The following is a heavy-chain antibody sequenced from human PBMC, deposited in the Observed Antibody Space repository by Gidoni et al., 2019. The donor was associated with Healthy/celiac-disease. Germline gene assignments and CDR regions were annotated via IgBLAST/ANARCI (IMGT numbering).Heavy chain of an antibody. D-gene: IGHD2-2*01. CDR2: IYYSGST. V-gene: IGHV4-31*03. Sequence: QMQLQASGPGLVKPSQTLSLTCPLSHGPIRPGCYYWSWIRQHPGKGLEWIGYIYYSGSTYYNPSLKSRVTISVDTSKNKCSLKLSSVTAADTAVYYCARGREYCSSTSCPRWFDPWGQGTLVTVSS. J-gene: IGHJ5*02. CDR1: HGPIRPGCYY. CDR3: ARGREYCSSTSCPRWFDP.